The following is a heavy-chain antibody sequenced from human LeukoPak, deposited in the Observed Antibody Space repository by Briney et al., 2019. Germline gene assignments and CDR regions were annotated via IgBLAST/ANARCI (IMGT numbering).Heavy chain of an antibody. V-gene: IGHV3-30*04. CDR2: ISSVGHNK. CDR1: GFSFSAYA. Sequence: RPGGSLRLSCSASGFSFSAYAMHWVRQAPGKGLEWVAIISSVGHNKYYADSVKGRFTISRDNSKNTLYLQMNSLRAEDTAVYYCARECYDILTGSYYFDYWGQGTLVTVSS. CDR3: ARECYDILTGSYYFDY. D-gene: IGHD3-9*01. J-gene: IGHJ4*02.